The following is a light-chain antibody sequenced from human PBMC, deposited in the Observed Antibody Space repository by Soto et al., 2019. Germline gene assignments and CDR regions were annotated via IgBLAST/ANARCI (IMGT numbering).Light chain of an antibody. CDR3: QQRSNWPPLT. Sequence: EIVLTQSPATLSLSPGERATLSCRASQSVSSYLAWYQQKPGPAPRLLIYDASNRATGIPARFSGSGSGTDFTLTISSLEPEDFAVYYCQQRSNWPPLTFGGGTKGEIK. V-gene: IGKV3-11*01. CDR1: QSVSSY. CDR2: DAS. J-gene: IGKJ4*01.